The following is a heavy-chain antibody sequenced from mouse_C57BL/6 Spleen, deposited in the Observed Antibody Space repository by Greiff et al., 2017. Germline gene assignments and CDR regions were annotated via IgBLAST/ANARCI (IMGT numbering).Heavy chain of an antibody. CDR3: ANLYYFYWYFDV. V-gene: IGHV3-6*01. D-gene: IGHD1-1*01. J-gene: IGHJ1*03. CDR1: GYSITSGYY. CDR2: ISYDGSN. Sequence: EVQLQQSGPGLVKPSQSLSLTCSVTGYSITSGYYWNWIRQFPGNKLEWMGYISYDGSNNYNPSLKNRISITRDTSKNQFFLKLNSVTTEDTATYYCANLYYFYWYFDVWGTGTTVTVSS.